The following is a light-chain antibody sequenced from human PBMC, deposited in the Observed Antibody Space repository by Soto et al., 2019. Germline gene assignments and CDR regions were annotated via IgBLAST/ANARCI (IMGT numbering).Light chain of an antibody. CDR1: SSDVGGYNY. Sequence: QSALTQPPSASGSPGQSVTISCTGTSSDVGGYNYVSWYQQHPGKAPKVMIYEVSKRPSGVPDRFSGSKSGNTASLTVSGLQAEDEADYYCSSYGGRNNLLFGGGTTVTVL. J-gene: IGLJ2*01. V-gene: IGLV2-8*01. CDR3: SSYGGRNNLL. CDR2: EVS.